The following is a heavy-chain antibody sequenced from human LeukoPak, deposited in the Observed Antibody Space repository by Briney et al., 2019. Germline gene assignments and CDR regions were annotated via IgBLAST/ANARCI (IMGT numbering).Heavy chain of an antibody. CDR1: GFTFSSYG. D-gene: IGHD3-22*01. CDR2: IRYDGSNK. CDR3: AKGGSYYDSSGYPHEDH. V-gene: IGHV3-30*02. J-gene: IGHJ4*02. Sequence: GGSLRLSCAASGFTFSSYGMHWVRQAPGKGLEWVAFIRYDGSNKYYADSVKGRFTISRDNSKNTLYLQMNSLRAEDTAVYYCAKGGSYYDSSGYPHEDHWGQGTLVTVSS.